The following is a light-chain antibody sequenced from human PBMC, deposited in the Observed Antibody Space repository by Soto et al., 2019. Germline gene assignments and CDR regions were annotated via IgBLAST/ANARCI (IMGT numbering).Light chain of an antibody. CDR1: GGSFATHY. CDR2: DDN. Sequence: NFMLTQPHSLSESPGKTVTISCTRSGGSFATHYVQWYQQRPGSAPTTVIYDDNQRPSGVPDRFSGSVDSSSNSASLTISGLKTDDEADYYCQSYDSSTWVFGGGTKVTVL. V-gene: IGLV6-57*04. CDR3: QSYDSSTWV. J-gene: IGLJ3*02.